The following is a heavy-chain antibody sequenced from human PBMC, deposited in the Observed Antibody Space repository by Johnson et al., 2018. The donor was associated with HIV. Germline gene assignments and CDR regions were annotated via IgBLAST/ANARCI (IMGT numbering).Heavy chain of an antibody. CDR1: GITFSNYW. J-gene: IGHJ3*02. D-gene: IGHD3-10*01. Sequence: VQLVESGGGVVQPGGSLRLSCVASGITFSNYWMSWVRQAPGKGLEWVANMKQDGSEQYYVDSVKGRFTISRDNAKNSLYLQMHSLRAEDTAVYSCAKDAGSGSSWEFAFDIWGQGTKVTVSS. V-gene: IGHV3-7*01. CDR2: MKQDGSEQ. CDR3: AKDAGSGSSWEFAFDI.